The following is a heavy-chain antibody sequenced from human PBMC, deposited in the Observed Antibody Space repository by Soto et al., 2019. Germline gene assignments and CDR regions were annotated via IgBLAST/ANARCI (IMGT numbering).Heavy chain of an antibody. D-gene: IGHD2-15*01. CDR2: IYYSGST. V-gene: IGHV4-39*01. Sequence: SETLSLTCTVSGGSISSSSYYWGWIRQPPGKGLEWIGSIYYSGSTYYNPSLKSRVTISVATSKNQFSLKLSSVTAADTAVYYCARVRRKIVVVVAATHFFDYWGQGTLVTVSS. CDR3: ARVRRKIVVVVAATHFFDY. J-gene: IGHJ4*02. CDR1: GGSISSSSYY.